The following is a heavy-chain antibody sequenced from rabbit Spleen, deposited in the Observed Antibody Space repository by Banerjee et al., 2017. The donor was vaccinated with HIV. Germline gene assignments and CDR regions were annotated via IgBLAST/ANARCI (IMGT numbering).Heavy chain of an antibody. D-gene: IGHD1-1*01. CDR1: RFDFSSGYD. CDR3: ARDTSSSFSSYGMDL. Sequence: QEQLVESGGGLVQPEGSLTLTCKGFRFDFSSGYDMCWVRQAPGKGLEWVGCIYTGDGNTYCASWAKGRFTISKTSSTTVTLQMTRLTAADTATYFCARDTSSSFSSYGMDLWGQGTLVTVS. J-gene: IGHJ6*01. CDR2: IYTGDGNT. V-gene: IGHV1S45*01.